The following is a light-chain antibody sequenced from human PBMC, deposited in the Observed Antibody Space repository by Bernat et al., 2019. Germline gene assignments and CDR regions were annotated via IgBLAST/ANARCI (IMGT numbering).Light chain of an antibody. CDR1: QSLVRSDGNTY. CDR2: KIS. CDR3: MQGTQFPYT. V-gene: IGKV2-24*01. Sequence: DIVMTQTPLSSAVTLGQPASISCRSSQSLVRSDGNTYLSWLQQRPGQPPRLLLYKISNRFSGVPDRFSGSGAGTDFTLKISRVEAEDVGVYSCMQGTQFPYTFGQGTKLEIK. J-gene: IGKJ2*01.